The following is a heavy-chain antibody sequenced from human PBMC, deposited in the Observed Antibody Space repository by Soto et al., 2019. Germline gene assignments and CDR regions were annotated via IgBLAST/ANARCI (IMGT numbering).Heavy chain of an antibody. J-gene: IGHJ6*02. CDR3: ARDIVLVPAAIEADYHYGMDV. CDR1: VYTNTSNY. V-gene: IGHV1-46*01. CDR2: INPSGGST. Sequence: ASVKVSCKASVYTNTSNYRHWVRQATGQGLEWMGIINPSGGSTSYAQKFQGRVTITADESTSTAYMELSSLRSEDTAVYYCARDIVLVPAAIEADYHYGMDVWGQETTVTVSS. D-gene: IGHD2-2*02.